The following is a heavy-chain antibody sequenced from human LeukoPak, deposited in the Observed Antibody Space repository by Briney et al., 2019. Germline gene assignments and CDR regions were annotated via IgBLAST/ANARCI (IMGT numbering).Heavy chain of an antibody. CDR3: ARDPEWIQHALFDY. V-gene: IGHV3-23*01. CDR1: GFTFSSYA. D-gene: IGHD5-18*01. CDR2: ISGSGGST. Sequence: PGGSLGLSCAASGFTFSSYAMSWVRQAPGKGLEWVSAISGSGGSTYYADSVKGRFTISRDNAKNSLYLQMNSLRAEDTAVYYCARDPEWIQHALFDYWGQGTLVTVSS. J-gene: IGHJ4*02.